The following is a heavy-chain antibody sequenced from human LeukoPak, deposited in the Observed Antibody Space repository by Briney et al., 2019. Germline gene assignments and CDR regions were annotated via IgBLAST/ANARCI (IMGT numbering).Heavy chain of an antibody. CDR2: IYHSGST. J-gene: IGHJ4*02. Sequence: SETLSLTCAVYGGSFSDYWWTWIRQPPGKGLEWIGEIYHSGSTNYNPSLKSRVTISVDKSKNQFSLKLSSVTAADTAVYYCARDGRYYDSSGYIRGFDYWGQGTLVTVSS. CDR3: ARDGRYYDSSGYIRGFDY. D-gene: IGHD3-22*01. CDR1: GGSFSDYW. V-gene: IGHV4-34*01.